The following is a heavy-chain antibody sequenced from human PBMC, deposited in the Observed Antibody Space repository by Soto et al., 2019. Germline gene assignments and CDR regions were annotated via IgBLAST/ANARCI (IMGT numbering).Heavy chain of an antibody. V-gene: IGHV3-23*01. CDR2: FAGSDGNT. Sequence: GGSLRLSCAASGFTFSNYVMRWVRQAPGKGPEWVASFAGSDGNTYYADSVKGRFTVSGDKAKNTLYLQMNNLRAEDTAVYYCTRRQCAKSTYIDHWGQGTLVTVSS. CDR3: TRRQCAKSTYIDH. J-gene: IGHJ4*02. CDR1: GFTFSNYV. D-gene: IGHD6-19*01.